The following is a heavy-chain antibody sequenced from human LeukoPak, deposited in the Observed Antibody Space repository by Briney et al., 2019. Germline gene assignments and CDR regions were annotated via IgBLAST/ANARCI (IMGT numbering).Heavy chain of an antibody. V-gene: IGHV3-74*01. J-gene: IGHJ4*02. D-gene: IGHD6-19*01. CDR3: AKPFNSGWSWARGNDY. CDR2: ISTDGSET. Sequence: PGGSLRLSCAASGFSFSSYWMHCVRQAPGKGLVWVSCISTDGSETRYADSVKGRFTISRDNAKNTLYLQMNSLRAEDTAVYYCAKPFNSGWSWARGNDYWGQGTLVTVSS. CDR1: GFSFSSYW.